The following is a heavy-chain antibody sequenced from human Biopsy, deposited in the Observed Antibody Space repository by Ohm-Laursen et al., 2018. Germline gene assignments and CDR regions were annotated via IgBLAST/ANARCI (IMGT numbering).Heavy chain of an antibody. CDR2: ISWNSDDI. CDR1: GFTFDDYA. J-gene: IGHJ6*02. V-gene: IGHV3-9*01. D-gene: IGHD4-17*01. Sequence: SLRLSCAASGFTFDDYAMHWVRQAPGKGLEWVSGISWNSDDIGYADSVKGRFTISRDNARNDLHLQMNSLRTEDTAVYYCAKDLGLNYSDRFLFYYGMDVWGRGTTVTVSS. CDR3: AKDLGLNYSDRFLFYYGMDV.